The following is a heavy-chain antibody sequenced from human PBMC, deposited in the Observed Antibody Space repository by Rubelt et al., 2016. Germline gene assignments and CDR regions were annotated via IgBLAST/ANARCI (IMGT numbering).Heavy chain of an antibody. Sequence: QVQLQESGPGLVKPSETLSLTCSVSGGSISSYYWSWIRQPPGKGLEWIGYLYYSGSTNYNHSLKSRVTISVDTSKNQFSLKLSSVTAADTAVYYCARTKYSGSWGLHDYWGQGTLVIVSS. V-gene: IGHV4-59*01. D-gene: IGHD1-26*01. J-gene: IGHJ4*02. CDR3: ARTKYSGSWGLHDY. CDR1: GGSISSYY. CDR2: LYYSGST.